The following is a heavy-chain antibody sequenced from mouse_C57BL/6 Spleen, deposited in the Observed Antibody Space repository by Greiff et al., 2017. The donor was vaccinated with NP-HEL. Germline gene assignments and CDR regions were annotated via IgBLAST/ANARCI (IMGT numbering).Heavy chain of an antibody. CDR3: ASGDFDY. CDR2: IYPRSGNT. Sequence: QVQLKESGAELARPGASVKLSCKASGYTFTSYGISWVKQRTGQGLEWIGEIYPRSGNTYYNKKFKGKATLTADKASSTAYMELRSLTSEDSAVSFCASGDFDYWGQGTTLTVSS. J-gene: IGHJ2*01. CDR1: GYTFTSYG. V-gene: IGHV1-81*01.